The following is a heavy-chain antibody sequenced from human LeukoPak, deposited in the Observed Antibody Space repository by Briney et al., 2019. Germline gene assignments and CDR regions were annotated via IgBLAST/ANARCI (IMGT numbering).Heavy chain of an antibody. V-gene: IGHV3-23*01. CDR1: GFTFSSYA. Sequence: GGSLRLSGAASGFTFSSYAMSWVRQAPGKGLEWVSAISGSGGSTYYADSVKGRFTISRDNSKNTLYLQMNSLRAEDTAVYYCAKGGRTGSITIFGVVIKTWFDPWGQGTLVTVSS. CDR3: AKGGRTGSITIFGVVIKTWFDP. CDR2: ISGSGGST. D-gene: IGHD3-3*01. J-gene: IGHJ5*02.